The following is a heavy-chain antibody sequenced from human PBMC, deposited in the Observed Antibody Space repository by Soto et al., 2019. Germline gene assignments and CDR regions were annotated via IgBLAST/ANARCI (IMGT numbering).Heavy chain of an antibody. CDR3: ARQSPYYYDSSGYYLFDY. J-gene: IGHJ4*02. D-gene: IGHD3-22*01. CDR1: GGSISSGDYY. V-gene: IGHV4-30-4*01. CDR2: IYYSGST. Sequence: SETLSLTCTVSGGSISSGDYYWSWIRQPPGKGLEWIGYIYYSGSTYYNPSLKSRVTISVDASKNQFSLKLSSVTAADTAVYYCARQSPYYYDSSGYYLFDYWGQGTLVTVSS.